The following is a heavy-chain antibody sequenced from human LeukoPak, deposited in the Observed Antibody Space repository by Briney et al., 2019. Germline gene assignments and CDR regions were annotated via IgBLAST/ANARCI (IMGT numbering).Heavy chain of an antibody. V-gene: IGHV4-34*01. Sequence: SETLSLTCAVYGESFSGYYWSWIRQPPGKGLEWIGEINHSGSTNYNPSLKSRVTISVDTSKNQFSLKLSSVTAADTAVYYCARGLYYYGSGSYRFDYWGQGTLVTVSS. J-gene: IGHJ4*02. CDR3: ARGLYYYGSGSYRFDY. D-gene: IGHD3-10*01. CDR1: GESFSGYY. CDR2: INHSGST.